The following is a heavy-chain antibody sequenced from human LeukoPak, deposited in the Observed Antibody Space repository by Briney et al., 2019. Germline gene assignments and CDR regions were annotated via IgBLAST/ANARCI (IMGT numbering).Heavy chain of an antibody. CDR2: IDWDDEK. J-gene: IGHJ5*02. CDR3: ARMDVTYYDFWSGYPIPPA. D-gene: IGHD3-3*01. Sequence: SGPALVKPTQTLTLTCTFSGFSLRTSGMCASWIRQPPGKALEWLARIDWDDEKYYSTSLKTRLTISKDTSKNQVVLTMTNMDPVDTATYYCARMDVTYYDFWSGYPIPPAWGQGTLVTVSS. V-gene: IGHV2-70*11. CDR1: GFSLRTSGMC.